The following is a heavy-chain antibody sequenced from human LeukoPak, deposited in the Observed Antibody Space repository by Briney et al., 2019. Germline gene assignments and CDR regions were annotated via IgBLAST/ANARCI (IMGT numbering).Heavy chain of an antibody. CDR2: IYHNGNT. V-gene: IGHV4-30-2*02. Sequence: SETLSLTCAVSGGSISSGGYSWSWIRQPPGKGLEWIGYIYHNGNTYYSPSLKSRVTISVDTSKNQFSLKLSSVTAADTAVYYCARGRGNYVRWWFDPWGQGTLVTVSS. D-gene: IGHD1-26*01. CDR3: ARGRGNYVRWWFDP. CDR1: GGSISSGGYS. J-gene: IGHJ5*02.